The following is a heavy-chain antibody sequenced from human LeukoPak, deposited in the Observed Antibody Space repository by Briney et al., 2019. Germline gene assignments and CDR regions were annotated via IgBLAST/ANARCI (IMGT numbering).Heavy chain of an antibody. CDR2: IYGSGGGQT. V-gene: IGHV3-23*01. Sequence: GGSLRLSCAASGFTFRDYTMNWVRQAPGKGLEWVSGIYGSGGGQTFYADSVRGRFIISRDDSRNLVFLHMDRLRVEDTGLYYCARDVKSDGVWDIDHWGQGTVVTVSS. J-gene: IGHJ4*02. D-gene: IGHD4-17*01. CDR1: GFTFRDYT. CDR3: ARDVKSDGVWDIDH.